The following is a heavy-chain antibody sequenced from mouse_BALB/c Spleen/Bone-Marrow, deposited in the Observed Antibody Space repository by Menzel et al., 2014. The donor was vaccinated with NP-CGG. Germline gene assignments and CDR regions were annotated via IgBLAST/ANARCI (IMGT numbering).Heavy chain of an antibody. CDR1: GYSITSDYV. D-gene: IGHD2-1*01. Sequence: EVKLMESGPGLGKPSQSLSLTCSAAGYSITSDYVWNWIRQFPGNKLEWMGYISYSGXTSYDPSLKSRFSITRDTSKNQFFLQLNSVTTEDTATYYCARWGGNYVGYYAMDYWGQGTSVTVSS. J-gene: IGHJ4*01. V-gene: IGHV3-2*02. CDR3: ARWGGNYVGYYAMDY. CDR2: ISYSGXT.